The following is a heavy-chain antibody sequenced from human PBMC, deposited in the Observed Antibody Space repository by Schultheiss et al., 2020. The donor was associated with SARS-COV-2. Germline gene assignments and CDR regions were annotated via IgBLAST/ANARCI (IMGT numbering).Heavy chain of an antibody. V-gene: IGHV3-74*01. CDR2: INSDGSST. D-gene: IGHD3-22*01. J-gene: IGHJ3*02. Sequence: GESLKISCAASGFTVSSNYMSWIRQAPGKGLVWVSRINSDGSSTSYADSVKGRFTISRDNAKNSLYLQMNSLKTEDTAVFYCARAYDNSGYQRAAFDIWGQGTMVTVSS. CDR1: GFTVSSNY. CDR3: ARAYDNSGYQRAAFDI.